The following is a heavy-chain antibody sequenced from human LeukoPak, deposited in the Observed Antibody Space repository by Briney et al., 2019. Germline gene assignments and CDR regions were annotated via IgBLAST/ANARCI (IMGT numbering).Heavy chain of an antibody. Sequence: SETLSLTCTVSGGSISRSTYYWGWIRQPPGKGLEWIGSIFYSGNTYYNPSLKSRLALSVDTSKNQFSLKLNSMTAADTAVYYCGRHLSGSYPPGGFDYWGQGTLVTVSS. J-gene: IGHJ4*02. D-gene: IGHD1-26*01. CDR1: GGSISRSTYY. V-gene: IGHV4-39*01. CDR3: GRHLSGSYPPGGFDY. CDR2: IFYSGNT.